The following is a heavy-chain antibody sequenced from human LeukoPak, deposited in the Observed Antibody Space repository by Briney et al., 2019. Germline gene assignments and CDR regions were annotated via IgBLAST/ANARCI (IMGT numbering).Heavy chain of an antibody. J-gene: IGHJ3*02. V-gene: IGHV4-59*01. CDR2: IYYSGST. CDR3: AGGGGGDSSEYDAFDI. CDR1: GGSFSGYY. D-gene: IGHD3-22*01. Sequence: SETLSLTCAVYGGSFSGYYWSWIRQPPGKGLEWIGYIYYSGSTNYNPSLKSRVTISVDTSKSQFSLKLGSVTAADTAVYYCAGGGGGDSSEYDAFDIWGQGTMVTVSS.